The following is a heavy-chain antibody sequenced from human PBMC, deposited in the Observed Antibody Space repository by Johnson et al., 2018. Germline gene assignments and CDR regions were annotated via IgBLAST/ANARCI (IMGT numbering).Heavy chain of an antibody. CDR1: GYTFSNYD. CDR3: ARWTSSADFQD. J-gene: IGHJ1*01. Sequence: QVQLQESGAEVKKPGASVKVSCKASGYTFSNYDINWVRQATGPGLAWMGWINPNSGDTGHAQKFQGRVTLTRDPSISTAYMELSSLTSEDTAVYYRARWTSSADFQDGGQGTLVTVSS. CDR2: INPNSGDT. V-gene: IGHV1-8*01. D-gene: IGHD6-6*01.